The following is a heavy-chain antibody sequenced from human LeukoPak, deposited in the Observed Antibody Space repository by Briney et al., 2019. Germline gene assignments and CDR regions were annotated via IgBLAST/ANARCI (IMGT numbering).Heavy chain of an antibody. V-gene: IGHV4-61*02. Sequence: PSETLSLTCTVSGGSISSGSYYWSWIRQPAGKGLEWIGRIYTSGSTNYNPSLKSRVTISVDTSKNQFSLKLSSVTAAGTAVYYCASSSTSYCDFWSGYYFDYWGQGTLVTASS. CDR3: ASSSTSYCDFWSGYYFDY. D-gene: IGHD3-3*01. CDR1: GGSISSGSYY. J-gene: IGHJ4*02. CDR2: IYTSGST.